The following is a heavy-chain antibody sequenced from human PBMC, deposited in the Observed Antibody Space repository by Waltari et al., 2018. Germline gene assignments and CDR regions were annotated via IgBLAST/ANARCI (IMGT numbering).Heavy chain of an antibody. V-gene: IGHV5-51*01. Sequence: EVQLVQSGAEVKKPGESLKISCKGSGYSFTSYWIGWVRQMPGKGLEWMGIIYTGDSDTRYSPSFQGQVTISADKSISTVYLQWSSLKASDTAMYYCATSTYVLMMYGVQGNGAFDIWGQGTMVTVSS. J-gene: IGHJ3*02. CDR2: IYTGDSDT. CDR1: GYSFTSYW. D-gene: IGHD2-8*01. CDR3: ATSTYVLMMYGVQGNGAFDI.